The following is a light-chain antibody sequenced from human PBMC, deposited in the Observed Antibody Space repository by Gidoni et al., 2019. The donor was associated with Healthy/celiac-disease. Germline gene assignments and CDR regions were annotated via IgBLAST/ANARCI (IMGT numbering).Light chain of an antibody. CDR2: DAS. CDR3: QQRSNWPPELT. J-gene: IGKJ4*01. Sequence: EIVLTQSPATLSLSPGERTTISCRASQSGSSYLAWYQQQPGQAPRLLIYDASHRATGIPARCSGSGSGTAFSLTTSSLEPEDFSVYYCQQRSNWPPELTFGGGTKLEIK. V-gene: IGKV3-11*01. CDR1: QSGSSY.